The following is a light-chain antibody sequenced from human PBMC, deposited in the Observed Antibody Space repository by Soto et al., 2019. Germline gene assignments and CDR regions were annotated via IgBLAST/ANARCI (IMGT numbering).Light chain of an antibody. Sequence: DIVITQSPATLSVSPGDRATLSCRASQSVSTSYVAWYQQKFGQAPRLLIYDAFSRATGIPDRFSASGSGTDFTLTISRLEPEDFAVYYCQQYKTFGQGTKVDI. J-gene: IGKJ1*01. CDR3: QQYKT. CDR2: DAF. V-gene: IGKV3-20*01. CDR1: QSVSTSY.